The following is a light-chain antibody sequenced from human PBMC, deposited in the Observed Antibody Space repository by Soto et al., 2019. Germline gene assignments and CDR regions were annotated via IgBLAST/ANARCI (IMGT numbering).Light chain of an antibody. CDR3: VSFTTTXTHV. V-gene: IGLV2-14*01. CDR2: EVN. Sequence: QSSLTQPASLSGSPGQSITISCTGTSSDICAYYYVSWFQQHPGKSPKLMISEVNNRPSGVSNRFSGSKSGNTAYLTISGLQVEAAAEYFCVSFTTTXTHVLGRGTKVXV. J-gene: IGLJ1*01. CDR1: SSDICAYYY.